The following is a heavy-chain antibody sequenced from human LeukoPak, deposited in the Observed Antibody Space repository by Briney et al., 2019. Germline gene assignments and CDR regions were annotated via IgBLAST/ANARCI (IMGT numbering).Heavy chain of an antibody. CDR2: IYYSGST. Sequence: PSETLSLTCTVSGGSISSYYWSWIRQPPGKGLEWIGYIYYSGSTNYNPSLKSRVTISVDTSKNQFSLKLSSVTAAATAVYYCARGHNWNPDYWGQGTLVTVSS. D-gene: IGHD1-20*01. CDR3: ARGHNWNPDY. CDR1: GGSISSYY. V-gene: IGHV4-59*01. J-gene: IGHJ4*02.